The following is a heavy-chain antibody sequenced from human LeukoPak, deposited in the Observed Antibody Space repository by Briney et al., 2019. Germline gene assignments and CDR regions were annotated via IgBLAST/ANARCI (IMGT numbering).Heavy chain of an antibody. Sequence: SQTLSLTCTVSGGSMDTTSSFWTWIRQPVGRGLERFGRIDPSGSTNYHPFLRSQLTLSVDKSKNQFSLNLTSVTAADTAIYYCASGAAAPLYYFDYWGQGSLVTVSS. CDR2: IDPSGST. CDR1: GGSMDTTSSF. D-gene: IGHD6-13*01. CDR3: ASGAAAPLYYFDY. J-gene: IGHJ4*02. V-gene: IGHV4-61*02.